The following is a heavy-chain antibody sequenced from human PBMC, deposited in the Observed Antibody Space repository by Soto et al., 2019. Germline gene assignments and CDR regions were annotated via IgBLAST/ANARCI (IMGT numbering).Heavy chain of an antibody. CDR1: GFSFSKYW. V-gene: IGHV3-74*01. J-gene: IGHJ4*02. Sequence: PGGSLRLSCAASGFSFSKYWMHWVRQAPGKGLVWVSRINSDGSFTTYAESVKGRFTVSRDNAKNTLYLQMNSLTADDTAVYYCARDRTLWQRDYWGQGTLVTVSS. CDR2: INSDGSFT. D-gene: IGHD2-21*01. CDR3: ARDRTLWQRDY.